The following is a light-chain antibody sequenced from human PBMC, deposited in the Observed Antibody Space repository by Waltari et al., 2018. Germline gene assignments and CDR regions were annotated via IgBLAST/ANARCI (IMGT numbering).Light chain of an antibody. CDR1: NIGSTS. V-gene: IGLV3-21*04. Sequence: YVLTQPPSVSVDPGKTARLTCGGDNIGSTSVNWYQQKPGQAHVLVMFYDSDRPSEIPERFSGSNSGNTATLTISWVEAGDEADYHCQVWDDVTDSGVFGGGTKLTVL. CDR3: QVWDDVTDSGV. CDR2: YDS. J-gene: IGLJ3*02.